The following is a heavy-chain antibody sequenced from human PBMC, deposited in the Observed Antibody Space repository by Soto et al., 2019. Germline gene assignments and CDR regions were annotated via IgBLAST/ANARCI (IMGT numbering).Heavy chain of an antibody. CDR1: GGSFSDYY. D-gene: IGHD3-3*01. CDR2: INHSGST. V-gene: IGHV4-34*01. Sequence: QVQLQQWGAGLLKPSETLSLTCAIYGGSFSDYYWSWIRQPPGKGLEWIGEINHSGSTNYNPSLKSRVTISVDTSKNQFSLKLSSVTAADTAVYYCARGKVDYDFWSGYFYFDYWGQGTLVTVSS. J-gene: IGHJ4*02. CDR3: ARGKVDYDFWSGYFYFDY.